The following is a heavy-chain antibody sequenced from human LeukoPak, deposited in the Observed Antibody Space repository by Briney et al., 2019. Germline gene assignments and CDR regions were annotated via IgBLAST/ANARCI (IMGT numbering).Heavy chain of an antibody. D-gene: IGHD3-10*01. J-gene: IGHJ4*02. CDR2: VSYSGANT. Sequence: PGGSLRLSCAASGFTFANCARSWVRQAPGKGLEWVSTVSYSGANTYYADSVKGRFTISRDNSKNTLYLQMNSLRAEDTAVYYCARGDYYGSGSSVWGQGTLVTVSS. CDR3: ARGDYYGSGSSV. V-gene: IGHV3-23*01. CDR1: GFTFANCA.